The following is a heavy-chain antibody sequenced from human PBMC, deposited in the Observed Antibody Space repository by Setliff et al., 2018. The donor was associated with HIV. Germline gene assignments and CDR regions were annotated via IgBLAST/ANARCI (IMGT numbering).Heavy chain of an antibody. CDR1: GFTFSSYE. CDR3: ARYSSSWYGLDAFDI. V-gene: IGHV3-48*03. J-gene: IGHJ3*02. Sequence: GESLKISCAASGFTFSSYEMNWVRQAPGKGLEWVSYISSSGSTIYYADSVKGRFTISRDNAKNSLYLQMNSLRAEDTAVYYCARYSSSWYGLDAFDIWGQWTMVTVSS. CDR2: ISSSGSTI. D-gene: IGHD6-13*01.